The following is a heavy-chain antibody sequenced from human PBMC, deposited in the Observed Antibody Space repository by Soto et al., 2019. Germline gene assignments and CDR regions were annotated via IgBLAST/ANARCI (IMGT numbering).Heavy chain of an antibody. J-gene: IGHJ6*02. V-gene: IGHV3-30-3*01. Sequence: QVQLVESGGGVVQPGRSLRLSCAASGFTFSSSAIHWVRQVPGKGLEWVAVISSAGSHKYYADSVRGLFTISRDNSKNPPYLQMNSLRTEDPAVYYWARPYCGTTRCDLYYYAMDVWGQGTTVTVSS. CDR2: ISSAGSHK. CDR1: GFTFSSSA. CDR3: ARPYCGTTRCDLYYYAMDV. D-gene: IGHD2-2*01.